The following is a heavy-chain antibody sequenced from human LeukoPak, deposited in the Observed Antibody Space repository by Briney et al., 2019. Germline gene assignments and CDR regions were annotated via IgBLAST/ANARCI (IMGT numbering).Heavy chain of an antibody. CDR3: ARVSAAGMEFHYGMDV. V-gene: IGHV4-59*01. CDR1: GGPIRSYY. Sequence: SETLSFTCTVSGGPIRSYYWSWMRQPPGKGLEWIGNIHYSESTNFNPSLKSRVAIAVDTSKNQFSLSMRSVTAADTAVYYCARVSAAGMEFHYGMDVWGQGTTVFVSS. J-gene: IGHJ6*02. CDR2: IHYSEST. D-gene: IGHD6-13*01.